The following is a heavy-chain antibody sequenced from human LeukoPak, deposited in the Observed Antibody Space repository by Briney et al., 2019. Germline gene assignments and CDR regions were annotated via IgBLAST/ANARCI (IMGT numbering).Heavy chain of an antibody. J-gene: IGHJ4*02. CDR3: ARGLWFGDGGVVPLYYFDY. CDR1: GYTFTSYY. D-gene: IGHD3-10*01. V-gene: IGHV1-46*01. Sequence: ASVKVSCKASGYTFTSYYMHWVRQAPGQGLEWMGIVNPSGGYTGYAQKFQSRVTMTRDTSTSTVYMELSSLRSEDTAVYYCARGLWFGDGGVVPLYYFDYWGQGTLVTVSS. CDR2: VNPSGGYT.